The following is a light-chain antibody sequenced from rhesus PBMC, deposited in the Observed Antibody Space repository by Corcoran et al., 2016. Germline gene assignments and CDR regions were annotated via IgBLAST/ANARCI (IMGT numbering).Light chain of an antibody. Sequence: QIILTQSPATLSLSPGERATLSCRASQRVSTYLAWYQQKPGQAPRHPIFGASGRATGLPARFTGDGSGTDFTLTITRLERGYVGVDYCYQHSSGYSFGQGTKVEIK. CDR1: QRVSTY. V-gene: IGKV3-10*01. CDR2: GAS. CDR3: YQHSSGYS. J-gene: IGKJ2*01.